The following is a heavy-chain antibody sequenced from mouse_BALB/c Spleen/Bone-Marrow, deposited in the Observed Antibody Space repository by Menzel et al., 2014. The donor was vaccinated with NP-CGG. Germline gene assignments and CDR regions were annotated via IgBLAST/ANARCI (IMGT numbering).Heavy chain of an antibody. Sequence: VQLQQSGAELVKPGASVKLSCTASGFNIEDTYMHWVKQRPEQGLEWIGRIDPANGNTKYDPKFQGKATITADTSSNTAYLQLSSLTSEDTAVYYCGEITAAAYYVMDYWGQGTSVTVSS. J-gene: IGHJ4*01. CDR2: IDPANGNT. D-gene: IGHD1-2*01. CDR1: GFNIEDTY. V-gene: IGHV14-3*02. CDR3: GEITAAAYYVMDY.